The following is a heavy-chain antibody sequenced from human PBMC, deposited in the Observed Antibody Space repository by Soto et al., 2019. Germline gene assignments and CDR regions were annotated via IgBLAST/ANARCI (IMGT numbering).Heavy chain of an antibody. CDR2: VYSSGST. Sequence: SETLPLTSILSGPSTINRPWYRIRQPPGRGLEWIGYVYSSGSTKYNPSLESRVTISVDTSKNQFSLKLTSLTAADTAIYYCARRVQANSVVVQDNWLDPWGQG. V-gene: IGHV4-59*08. D-gene: IGHD2-15*01. CDR3: ARRVQANSVVVQDNWLDP. J-gene: IGHJ5*02. CDR1: GPSTINRP.